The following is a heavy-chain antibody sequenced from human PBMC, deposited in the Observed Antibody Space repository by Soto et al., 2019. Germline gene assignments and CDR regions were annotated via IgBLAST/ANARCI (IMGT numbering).Heavy chain of an antibody. Sequence: GGSLRLSCAASGFTVSNAWMSWVRQAPGKGLDWVGRIKSKTDGGTTDYAAPVKDRFTISRDDSKSIAYLQMNSLKTEDTAVYYCTRDRTVVVIGDYYGMDVWGQGTTVTVSS. D-gene: IGHD3-22*01. CDR3: TRDRTVVVIGDYYGMDV. V-gene: IGHV3-15*01. J-gene: IGHJ6*02. CDR2: IKSKTDGGTT. CDR1: GFTVSNAW.